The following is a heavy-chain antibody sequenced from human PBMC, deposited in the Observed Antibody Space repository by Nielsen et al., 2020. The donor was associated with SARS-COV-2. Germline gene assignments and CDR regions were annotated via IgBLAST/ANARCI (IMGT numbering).Heavy chain of an antibody. CDR3: ANRIAAAVH. J-gene: IGHJ4*02. D-gene: IGHD6-13*01. CDR2: IYSGGNSA. Sequence: WIRQPPGKGLEWVSVIYSGGNSAYYADSVKGRFTISRDNSKNTLYLQMNSLRAEDTAVYYCANRIAAAVHWGQGTLVTSPQ. V-gene: IGHV3-23*03.